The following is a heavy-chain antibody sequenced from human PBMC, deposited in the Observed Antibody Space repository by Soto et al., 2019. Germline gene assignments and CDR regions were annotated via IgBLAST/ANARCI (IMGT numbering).Heavy chain of an antibody. Sequence: GASVVSCKASGYTFTSYDINWVRQATGQGLEWMGWMKPNSGNTGYAQKFQGRVTMTRNTSISTAYMELSSLRSEDTAVYYCARKAAIVIYHYYYSRDVWGKGTMVTV. D-gene: IGHD2-2*02. J-gene: IGHJ6*03. V-gene: IGHV1-8*01. CDR1: GYTFTSYD. CDR2: MKPNSGNT. CDR3: ARKAAIVIYHYYYSRDV.